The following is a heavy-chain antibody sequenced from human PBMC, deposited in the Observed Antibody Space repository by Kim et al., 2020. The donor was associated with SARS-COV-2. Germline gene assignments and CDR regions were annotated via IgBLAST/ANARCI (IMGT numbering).Heavy chain of an antibody. J-gene: IGHJ3*02. CDR1: GFTFSSYG. D-gene: IGHD3-22*01. V-gene: IGHV3-30*18. CDR3: AKVYEITMIVVDDAFDI. Sequence: GGSLRLSCAASGFTFSSYGMHWVRQAPGKGLEWVAVISYDGSNKYYADSVKGRFTISRDNSKNTLYLQMNSLRAEDTAVYYCAKVYEITMIVVDDAFDIWGQGTMVTVSS. CDR2: ISYDGSNK.